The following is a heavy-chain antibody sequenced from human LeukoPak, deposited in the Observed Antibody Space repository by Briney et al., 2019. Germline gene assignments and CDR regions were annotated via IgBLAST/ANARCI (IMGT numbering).Heavy chain of an antibody. V-gene: IGHV3-33*01. J-gene: IGHJ4*02. CDR2: IWYDGSNI. Sequence: GGSLRLSCAASGFTFSSYDMHWVRQAPGKGLEWVAVIWYDGSNINYGDSVKGRFAISRDNSRNTLYLQMNSLRAEDTALYYRAREPTTLNGYSVSRRHHYFDHWGQGALVIVSS. D-gene: IGHD5-24*01. CDR3: AREPTTLNGYSVSRRHHYFDH. CDR1: GFTFSSYD.